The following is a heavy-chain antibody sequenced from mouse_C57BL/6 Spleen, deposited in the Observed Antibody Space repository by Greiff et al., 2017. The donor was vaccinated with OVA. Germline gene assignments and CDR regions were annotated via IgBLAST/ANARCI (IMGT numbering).Heavy chain of an antibody. CDR2: ISSGSSTI. CDR1: GFTFSDYG. D-gene: IGHD1-1*01. Sequence: EVQLVESGGGLVKPGGSLKLSCAASGFTFSDYGMHWVRQAPEKGLEWVAYISSGSSTIYYADTVKGRFTISRANATNTLFLQLPSLRSEDTAMYYCARGLGSLFDYWGQGTTLTVSS. J-gene: IGHJ2*01. CDR3: ARGLGSLFDY. V-gene: IGHV5-17*01.